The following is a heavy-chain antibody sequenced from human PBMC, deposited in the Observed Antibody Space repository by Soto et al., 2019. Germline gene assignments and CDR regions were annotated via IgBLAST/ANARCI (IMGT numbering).Heavy chain of an antibody. CDR2: IHYSGST. CDR1: GGSISSYY. J-gene: IGHJ4*02. CDR3: ARHSGSYSRRYFDY. Sequence: SETLSLTCTVSGGSISSYYWSWIRQPPGKGLEWIGYIHYSGSTNYNPSLKSRVTISVDTSKSQLSLKLSSVTAADTAVYYCARHSGSYSRRYFDYWGQGTLVTVSS. D-gene: IGHD1-26*01. V-gene: IGHV4-59*08.